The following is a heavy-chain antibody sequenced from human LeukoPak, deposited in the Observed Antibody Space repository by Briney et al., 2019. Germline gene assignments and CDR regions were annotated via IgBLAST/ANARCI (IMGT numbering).Heavy chain of an antibody. CDR1: GLTFSSYG. Sequence: PGGSLRLSCAASGLTFSSYGMSWVRQAPGKGLEWVSAISGSGGSTYYADSVKGRFTISRDNSKNTLYLQMNSLRAEDTAVYYCAKEGIVLMVYATDYWGQGTLVTVSS. CDR3: AKEGIVLMVYATDY. CDR2: ISGSGGST. V-gene: IGHV3-23*01. J-gene: IGHJ4*02. D-gene: IGHD2-8*01.